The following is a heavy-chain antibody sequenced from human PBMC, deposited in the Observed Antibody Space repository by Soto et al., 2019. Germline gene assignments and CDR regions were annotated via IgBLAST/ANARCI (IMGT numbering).Heavy chain of an antibody. V-gene: IGHV4-31*03. D-gene: IGHD5-18*01. CDR2: IYYSGST. Sequence: SETLSLTCTVSGGSISSGGYYWSWIRQHPGKGLEWIGYIYYSGSTYYNPSLKSRVTISVDTSKNQFSLKLSSVTAADTAVYYCARDLGYSYGLAGFDYWGQGTLVTSPQ. CDR3: ARDLGYSYGLAGFDY. J-gene: IGHJ4*02. CDR1: GGSISSGGYY.